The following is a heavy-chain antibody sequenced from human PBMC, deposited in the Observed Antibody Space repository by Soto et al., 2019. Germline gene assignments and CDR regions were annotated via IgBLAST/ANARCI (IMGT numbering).Heavy chain of an antibody. Sequence: ETLSLTCAVYGGSFSGYYWSWIRQPPGKGLEWIGEINHSGSTNYNPSLKSRVTISVDTSKNQFSLKLSSVTAADTAVYYCARGRYDFWSGYNWFDPWGQGTLVTVSS. CDR3: ARGRYDFWSGYNWFDP. CDR2: INHSGST. D-gene: IGHD3-3*01. J-gene: IGHJ5*02. V-gene: IGHV4-34*01. CDR1: GGSFSGYY.